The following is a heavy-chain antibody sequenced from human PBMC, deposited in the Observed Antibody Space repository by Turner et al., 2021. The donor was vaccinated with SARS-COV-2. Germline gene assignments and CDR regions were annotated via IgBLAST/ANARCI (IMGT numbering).Heavy chain of an antibody. CDR2: IYYSGST. V-gene: IGHV4-39*01. CDR3: ARGVGDSGYGRWLDY. J-gene: IGHJ4*02. Sequence: QLQLPESGPGLVKPSETLSLTCTVSGGSISSSSYYWGWIRQPPGKGLEWIGNIYYSGSTYYNPSLKSRVTISVDPSKNQFSLKLSSVTAADTAVYDCARGVGDSGYGRWLDYWGQGTLVTVSS. CDR1: GGSISSSSYY. D-gene: IGHD5-12*01.